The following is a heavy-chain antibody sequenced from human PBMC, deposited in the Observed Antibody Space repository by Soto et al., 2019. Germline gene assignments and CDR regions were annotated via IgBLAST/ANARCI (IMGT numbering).Heavy chain of an antibody. J-gene: IGHJ6*02. Sequence: ASVKVSCKAPGYSFTSYDINWVRQASGQGLEWMGWMNPNSGNTVYAQKLQGRVTMTRNTSISTAYMELTSLRSEDTAVYYCARPHDYIWGSYRTIESYAMDVWGQGTTVTVSS. D-gene: IGHD3-16*02. CDR3: ARPHDYIWGSYRTIESYAMDV. CDR1: GYSFTSYD. CDR2: MNPNSGNT. V-gene: IGHV1-8*01.